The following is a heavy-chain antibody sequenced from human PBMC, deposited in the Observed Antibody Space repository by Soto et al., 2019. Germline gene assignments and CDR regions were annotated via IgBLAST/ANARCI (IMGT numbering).Heavy chain of an antibody. CDR1: GDTFTNFG. CDR3: ATVLRGVVNWFDP. V-gene: IGHV1-18*01. J-gene: IGHJ5*02. CDR2: IATYNSNR. Sequence: HLVQSGPEVKKPGASITVSCKTSGDTFTNFGLSWVRQAPGQGLEWMGWIATYNSNRNYAQKFQGRLNLTTDTSTSTAYKELRSLRYDDTAVYYCATVLRGVVNWFDPWGQGTLVTVAS. D-gene: IGHD3-10*01.